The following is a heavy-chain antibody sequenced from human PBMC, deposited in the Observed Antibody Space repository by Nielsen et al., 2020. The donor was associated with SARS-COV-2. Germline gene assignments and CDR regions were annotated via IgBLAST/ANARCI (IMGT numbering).Heavy chain of an antibody. Sequence: GESLKISCAASGFTFSSYAMSWVRQAPGKGLEWVSAISGSGGSTYYADSVKGRFTISRDNSKNTLYLQMNSLRAEDTAVYYCAKDRDSIAAAGDYYYYMDVWGKGTTVTVSS. CDR3: AKDRDSIAAAGDYYYYMDV. J-gene: IGHJ6*03. V-gene: IGHV3-23*01. CDR2: ISGSGGST. CDR1: GFTFSSYA. D-gene: IGHD6-13*01.